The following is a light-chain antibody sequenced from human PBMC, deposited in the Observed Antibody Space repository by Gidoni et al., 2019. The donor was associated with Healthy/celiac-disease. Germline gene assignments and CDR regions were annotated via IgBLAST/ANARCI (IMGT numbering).Light chain of an antibody. CDR3: SSYTSSSTYV. CDR1: SSDVGGYNY. CDR2: EVS. Sequence: QSARTQPASVSGSPGQSITISCTGTSSDVGGYNYVSWYQQHPGKAPKLMIYEVSNRPSGVSNRFSGSTSGNTASLTISGLQAEDEADYYCSSYTSSSTYVFGTGTKVTV. J-gene: IGLJ1*01. V-gene: IGLV2-14*01.